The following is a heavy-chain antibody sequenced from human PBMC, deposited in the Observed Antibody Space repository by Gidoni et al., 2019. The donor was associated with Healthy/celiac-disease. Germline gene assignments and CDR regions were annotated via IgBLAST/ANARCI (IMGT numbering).Heavy chain of an antibody. Sequence: QLQLQASGPALVKPSGTLSLTCAVPGGSISSSNWWSWVRQPPGKGLEWIGEIYQSGSTHYHPSHKSRVTISVDKSKNQFSLKLSSVTAADTAVYYCARVSTMVRGVIWFYFDYWGQGTLVTVSS. CDR3: ARVSTMVRGVIWFYFDY. CDR1: GGSISSSNW. D-gene: IGHD3-10*01. CDR2: IYQSGST. V-gene: IGHV4-4*02. J-gene: IGHJ4*02.